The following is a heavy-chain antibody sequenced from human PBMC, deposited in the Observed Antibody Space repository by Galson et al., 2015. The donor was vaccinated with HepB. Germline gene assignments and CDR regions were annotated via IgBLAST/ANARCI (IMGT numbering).Heavy chain of an antibody. Sequence: SLRLSCAASGFAFNSHHMHWVRQAPGQGLEWVAAISFDGSNEFYADSVKGRFTVSRDNSKSMLYLQMSSLRFEDTALYYCVKEQPNHYFDYWGQGTLITVSS. CDR3: VKEQPNHYFDY. CDR2: ISFDGSNE. CDR1: GFAFNSHH. J-gene: IGHJ4*02. V-gene: IGHV3-30*04.